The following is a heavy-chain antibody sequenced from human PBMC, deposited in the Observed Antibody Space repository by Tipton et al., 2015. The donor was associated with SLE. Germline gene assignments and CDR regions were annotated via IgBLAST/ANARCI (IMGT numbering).Heavy chain of an antibody. CDR1: DGSLSSSTYY. Sequence: TLSLTCTVSDGSLSSSTYYWGRMRQPPGKGLEWIGNINYSGTTYYNPSLRSRVTTSVDTSKNQFSLRLTSVTAADTAVYYCASFLWYNSGSFGDWGQGMLVTVSS. J-gene: IGHJ4*02. V-gene: IGHV4-39*07. CDR3: ASFLWYNSGSFGD. CDR2: INYSGTT. D-gene: IGHD6-19*01.